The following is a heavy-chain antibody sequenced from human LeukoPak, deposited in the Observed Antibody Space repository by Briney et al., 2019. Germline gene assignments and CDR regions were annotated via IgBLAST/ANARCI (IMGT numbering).Heavy chain of an antibody. V-gene: IGHV1-69*06. CDR2: IIPIFGTA. CDR1: VGTFSSYA. CDR3: ARDRIDSNRFFDY. D-gene: IGHD3-22*01. J-gene: IGHJ4*02. Sequence: GSSVNVSFKASVGTFSSYAISWVRQAPGQGLEWMGRIIPIFGTANYAQKFQGRVTITADKSTSTAYMELSSLRSEDTAVYYCARDRIDSNRFFDYLGQGRLVTVSS.